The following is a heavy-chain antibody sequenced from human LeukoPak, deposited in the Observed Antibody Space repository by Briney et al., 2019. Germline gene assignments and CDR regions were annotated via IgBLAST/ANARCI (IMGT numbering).Heavy chain of an antibody. V-gene: IGHV3-48*04. D-gene: IGHD1-14*01. CDR3: ARDPEAVGP. Sequence: GGSLRLSCAASGFTFSSYGVHWVRQAPGKGLEWISYISISGTTRYYADSVKGRFTISRDNAKNSLHLQMNRLRGEDTAVYYCARDPEAVGPWGQGTLVTVSS. J-gene: IGHJ5*02. CDR1: GFTFSSYG. CDR2: ISISGTTR.